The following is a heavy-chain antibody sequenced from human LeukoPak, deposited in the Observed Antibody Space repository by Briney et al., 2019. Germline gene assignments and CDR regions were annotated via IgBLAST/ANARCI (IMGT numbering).Heavy chain of an antibody. V-gene: IGHV4-59*01. J-gene: IGHJ4*02. Sequence: SETLSLTCTVSGGSISSYYWSWIWQPPGKGLEWIGYIYYSGSTNYNPSLESRVTISVDTSKNQFSLKLSSVTAADTAVYYCARAGADYGDPIDYWGQGTLVTVSS. CDR3: ARAGADYGDPIDY. CDR1: GGSISSYY. CDR2: IYYSGST. D-gene: IGHD4-17*01.